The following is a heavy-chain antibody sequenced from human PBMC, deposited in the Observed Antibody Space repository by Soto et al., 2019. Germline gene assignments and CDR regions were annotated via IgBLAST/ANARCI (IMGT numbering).Heavy chain of an antibody. CDR1: GFTFSRHT. CDR2: ISDDGSNT. Sequence: QVQLVESGGGVVQPGRSLRLSCAASGFTFSRHTMHWVRQAPGKGLEWVAAISDDGSNTYYADSVKGRFTISRDNSKTTLSRRMNSLSSEATAVRLWARGAYSASWSGFNTRPYYFVDWGQGTLVTVSS. J-gene: IGHJ4*02. D-gene: IGHD3-3*01. V-gene: IGHV3-30-3*01. CDR3: ARGAYSASWSGFNTRPYYFVD.